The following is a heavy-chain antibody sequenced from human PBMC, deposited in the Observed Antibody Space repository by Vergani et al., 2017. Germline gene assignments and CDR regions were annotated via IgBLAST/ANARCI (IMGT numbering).Heavy chain of an antibody. Sequence: QLQLQESGPGLVKPSATLSLTCTVSGGSISSSSYYWGWIRQPPGKGLEWIGSIYYSGSTYYNPSLKSRVTISVDTSKNQFSLKLSSVTAADTAVYYCAGTFYCSSTSCYRGGGYWYFDLWGRGTLVTVSS. CDR2: IYYSGST. D-gene: IGHD2-2*01. J-gene: IGHJ2*01. V-gene: IGHV4-39*01. CDR3: AGTFYCSSTSCYRGGGYWYFDL. CDR1: GGSISSSSYY.